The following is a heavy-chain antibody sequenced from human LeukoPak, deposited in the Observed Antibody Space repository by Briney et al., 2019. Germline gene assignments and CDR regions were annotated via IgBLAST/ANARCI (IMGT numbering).Heavy chain of an antibody. CDR3: TRHVVTLLRGVTQRRENWFDP. V-gene: IGHV1-2*02. D-gene: IGHD3-10*01. J-gene: IGHJ5*02. CDR1: GYSFSTYY. Sequence: ASVKVSCRASGYSFSTYYMNWVRQAPGHGLEWLGWVYTDSGGTNNAQKFLGRVTMTRDKANTTAYLELTGLTSDDTAVYYCTRHVVTLLRGVTQRRENWFDPWGQGTLVTVSS. CDR2: VYTDSGGT.